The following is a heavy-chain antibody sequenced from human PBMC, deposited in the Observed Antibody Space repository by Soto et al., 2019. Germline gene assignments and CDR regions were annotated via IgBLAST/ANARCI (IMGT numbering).Heavy chain of an antibody. J-gene: IGHJ6*03. CDR1: GFTFSSYA. CDR2: ISGSGGST. CDR3: AKDLSGLRFLEWLYYYYMDV. V-gene: IGHV3-23*01. Sequence: GSLRLSCAASGFTFSSYAMSWVRQAPGKGLEWVSAISGSGGSTYYADSVKGRFTISRDNTKNTLYLQMNSLRAEDTAVYYCAKDLSGLRFLEWLYYYYMDVWGKGTTVTVSS. D-gene: IGHD3-3*01.